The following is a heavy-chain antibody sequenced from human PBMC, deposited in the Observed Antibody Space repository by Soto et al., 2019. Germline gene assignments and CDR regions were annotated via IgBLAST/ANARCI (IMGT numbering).Heavy chain of an antibody. CDR2: IHYSGST. CDR1: GGSISSSPSY. J-gene: IGHJ6*02. CDR3: ARLGCGGDCYPAFAPATPSGMDV. V-gene: IGHV4-39*01. D-gene: IGHD2-21*02. Sequence: SETLSLTCTVSGGSISSSPSYWGWIRQPPGKGLEWIGSIHYSGSTFYNPSLQSRVTISVDTSKNQFSLKLSSVTAADTAVFYCARLGCGGDCYPAFAPATPSGMDVWGQGTTVTVSS.